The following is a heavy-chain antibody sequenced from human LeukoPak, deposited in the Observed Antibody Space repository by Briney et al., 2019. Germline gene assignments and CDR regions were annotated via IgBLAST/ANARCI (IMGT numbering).Heavy chain of an antibody. CDR3: ARGVRFLEDVGDDAFDI. CDR2: ISSSSSYI. Sequence: GGSLRLSCAASGFTFSSYSMNWVRQAPGKGLEWVSSISSSSSYIYYADSVKGRFTISRDNAKNSLYLQMNSLRAEDTAVYYCARGVRFLEDVGDDAFDIWGQGTMVTVSS. J-gene: IGHJ3*02. D-gene: IGHD3-3*01. CDR1: GFTFSSYS. V-gene: IGHV3-21*01.